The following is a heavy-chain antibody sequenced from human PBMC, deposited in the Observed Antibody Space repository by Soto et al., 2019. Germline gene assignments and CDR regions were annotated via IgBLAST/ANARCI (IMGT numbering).Heavy chain of an antibody. CDR1: GFTFSSYD. V-gene: IGHV3-13*01. Sequence: GGSLRLSCAASGFTFSSYDMHWVRQATGKGLEWVSAIGTAGDTYYPDSVKGRFTISRDNSKNTLYLQMNSLRAEDTAVYYCARAHHSSGWYGDYYYGMDVWGQGTTVTVSS. CDR2: IGTAGDT. CDR3: ARAHHSSGWYGDYYYGMDV. J-gene: IGHJ6*02. D-gene: IGHD6-19*01.